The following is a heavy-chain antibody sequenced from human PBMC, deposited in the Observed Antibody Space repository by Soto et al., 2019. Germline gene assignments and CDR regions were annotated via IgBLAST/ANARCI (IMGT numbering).Heavy chain of an antibody. CDR2: ISTYSGNT. CDR1: GYTFTSHG. V-gene: IGHV1-18*01. J-gene: IGHJ4*02. CDR3: ARVDQGDFDY. Sequence: QVHLVQSGAEVKKPGASVKVSCKASGYTFTSHGISWVRQAPGQGLEWMGWISTYSGNTNYAQKLQGRVTMTTDTSTSTAYMELRSMRSDDTAVFYCARVDQGDFDYWGQGTLVTVSS.